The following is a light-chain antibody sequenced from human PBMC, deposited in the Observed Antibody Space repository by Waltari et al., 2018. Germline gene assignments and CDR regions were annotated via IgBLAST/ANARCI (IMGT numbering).Light chain of an antibody. CDR2: RVS. Sequence: DVVMTQSPLTLPVTLGQPASISCKSSQSLVHSDGNTHLNWFQQRPGQCPRRLIYRVSNRDSWVPDRFSGSGSGTDFTLKISRVEAEDVGVYYCMQGTHWPYTFGQGTKLDIK. CDR3: MQGTHWPYT. CDR1: QSLVHSDGNTH. J-gene: IGKJ2*01. V-gene: IGKV2-30*02.